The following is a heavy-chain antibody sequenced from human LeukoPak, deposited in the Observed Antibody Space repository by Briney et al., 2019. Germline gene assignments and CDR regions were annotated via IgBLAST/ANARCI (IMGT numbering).Heavy chain of an antibody. CDR2: IYYSGST. V-gene: IGHV4-59*01. CDR1: GGSISSYY. Sequence: PSETLSLTCTVSGGSISSYYWSWIRQPPGKGLEWIGYIYYSGSTNYNPSLKGRVTISVDTSKNQFSLKLSSVTAADTAVYYCARASQQGLFDYWGQGTLVTVSS. J-gene: IGHJ4*02. D-gene: IGHD6-13*01. CDR3: ARASQQGLFDY.